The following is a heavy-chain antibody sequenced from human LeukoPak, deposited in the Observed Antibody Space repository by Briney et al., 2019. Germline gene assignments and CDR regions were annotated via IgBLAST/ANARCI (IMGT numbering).Heavy chain of an antibody. V-gene: IGHV1-18*01. CDR1: GYTFTSYG. Sequence: ASVKLSCNASGYTFTSYGISWVRQAPGQALEWMGWISAYNCNTNYAQKLQGRVTMTTDTSTSTAYMELRSLRSDDTAVYYCARVLLWFGESPAYFDYWGQGTLVTVSS. CDR3: ARVLLWFGESPAYFDY. J-gene: IGHJ4*02. CDR2: ISAYNCNT. D-gene: IGHD3-10*01.